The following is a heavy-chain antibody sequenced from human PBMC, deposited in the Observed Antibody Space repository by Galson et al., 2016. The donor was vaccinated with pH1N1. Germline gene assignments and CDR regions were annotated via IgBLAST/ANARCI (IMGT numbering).Heavy chain of an antibody. V-gene: IGHV1-2*02. J-gene: IGHJ4*02. CDR3: ARDSKGGIPFHY. Sequence: SGKVSCKASGYTFTDYYIHWVRQAPGKGLGWMGWINPNSDVTKYAQKFQDRVTMTRDTSINTAYMELSGLTSDDTAVYYCARDSKGGIPFHYWGQGTLVTLSS. D-gene: IGHD1-26*01. CDR2: INPNSDVT. CDR1: GYTFTDYY.